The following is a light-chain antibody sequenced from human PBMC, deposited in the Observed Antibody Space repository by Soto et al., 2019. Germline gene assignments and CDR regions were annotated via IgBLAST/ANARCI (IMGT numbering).Light chain of an antibody. CDR3: QQYDNLPLT. Sequence: DLQMTQSPSSLSASVGDRVTITCQVSQDISNYLNWYQQKPGKAPKLLIYDASNLETGVPSRFSGSGSGTDFTFTISSLQPEDIATYYCQQYDNLPLTFGPGTKVDIK. CDR2: DAS. CDR1: QDISNY. J-gene: IGKJ3*01. V-gene: IGKV1-33*01.